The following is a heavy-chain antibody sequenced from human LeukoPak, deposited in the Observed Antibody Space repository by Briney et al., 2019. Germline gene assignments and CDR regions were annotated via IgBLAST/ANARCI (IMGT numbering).Heavy chain of an antibody. CDR2: TYYRSKWYN. V-gene: IGHV6-1*01. D-gene: IGHD2-2*01. J-gene: IGHJ4*02. CDR3: AGVSSRIPDY. Sequence: SQTLSLTCAVSGVTVSGTSAAWNWIRQYPSRGLEWLGRTYYRSKWYNDYAVSVKSRITINPDTSKNQFSVQLKSVTPEDTAVYSCAGVSSRIPDYWGQGTLVTVSS. CDR1: GVTVSGTSAA.